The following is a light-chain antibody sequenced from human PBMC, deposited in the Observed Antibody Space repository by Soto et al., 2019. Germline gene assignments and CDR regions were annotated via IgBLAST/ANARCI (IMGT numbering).Light chain of an antibody. J-gene: IGKJ1*01. CDR3: QQRSNWPPWT. CDR1: QSVSSY. Sequence: EIVLTQSPATLSLSPGERATLSCRASQSVSSYLAWYQQKPGQAPRLLIYDASNRATGIPARFSGSGSGTDFTLTISSLEPEDFAVYYCQQRSNWPPWTCGQGTKVAIQ. V-gene: IGKV3-11*01. CDR2: DAS.